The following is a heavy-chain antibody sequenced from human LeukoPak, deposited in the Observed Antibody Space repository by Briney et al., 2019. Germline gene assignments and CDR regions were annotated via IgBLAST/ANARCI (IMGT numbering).Heavy chain of an antibody. Sequence: SETLSHTCTVSGGSISSSSDYWAWIRQPPGKGLEWIGITYYSSSTYYNPSLKSRVTISVDTSKNQFSLKLSSVTAADTAVYYCARRRGDVWGKGTTVTVSS. V-gene: IGHV4-39*01. CDR2: TYYSSST. J-gene: IGHJ6*04. CDR1: GGSISSSSDY. CDR3: ARRRGDV.